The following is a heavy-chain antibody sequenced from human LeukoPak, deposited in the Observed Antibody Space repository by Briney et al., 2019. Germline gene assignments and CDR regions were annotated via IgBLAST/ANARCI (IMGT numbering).Heavy chain of an antibody. CDR1: GFTFSSYA. D-gene: IGHD3-10*01. CDR2: ISGSGGST. V-gene: IGHV3-23*01. Sequence: TGGSLRLSCAASGFTFSSYAMSWVRQAPGKGLEWVSFISGSGGSTYYADSVKGRFTVSRDSSKNTLYLQMNSLRAEDTAVYYCAKVYGSGSYNSFDYWGQGTLVTVSS. J-gene: IGHJ4*02. CDR3: AKVYGSGSYNSFDY.